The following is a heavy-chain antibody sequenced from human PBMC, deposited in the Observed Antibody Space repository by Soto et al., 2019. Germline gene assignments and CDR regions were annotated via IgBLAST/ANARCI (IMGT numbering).Heavy chain of an antibody. V-gene: IGHV3-33*01. J-gene: IGHJ6*02. CDR3: ARDVAADPCYGMDV. D-gene: IGHD2-15*01. CDR2: IWCDGSNK. CDR1: GFTFSSYG. Sequence: LRLSCAASGFTFSSYGMHWVRQAPGKGLEWVAVIWCDGSNKYYADSVKGRFTISRDNSKNTLYLQMNSLRAEDTAVYYCARDVAADPCYGMDVWGQGTTVTVSS.